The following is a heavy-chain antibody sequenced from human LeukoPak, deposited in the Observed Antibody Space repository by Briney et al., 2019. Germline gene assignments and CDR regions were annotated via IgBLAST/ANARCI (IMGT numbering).Heavy chain of an antibody. V-gene: IGHV4-59*12. CDR3: ARDRRGNSYYDFWSGSYYYYMDV. Sequence: SETLSLTCTVSGGSISSYYWSWIRQPPGKGLEWIGYIYYSGSTNYNPSLKSRVTISVDTSKNQFSLKLSSVTAADTAMYYCARDRRGNSYYDFWSGSYYYYMDVWGKGTTVTVSS. D-gene: IGHD3-3*01. CDR2: IYYSGST. CDR1: GGSISSYY. J-gene: IGHJ6*03.